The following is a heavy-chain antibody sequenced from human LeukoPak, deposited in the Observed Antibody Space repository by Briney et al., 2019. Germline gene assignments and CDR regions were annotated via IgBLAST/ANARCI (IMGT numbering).Heavy chain of an antibody. Sequence: GGSLRLSCAASGFTFSTYAMTWVRQAPGRGLEWVSLITCSGGATYYAGSVEGRFTISRDNSKNTLYLQMNSLRADDTAVYYCAKRGRALADWYFDLWGRGTLVTVSS. D-gene: IGHD3-16*01. CDR3: AKRGRALADWYFDL. J-gene: IGHJ2*01. V-gene: IGHV3-23*01. CDR1: GFTFSTYA. CDR2: ITCSGGAT.